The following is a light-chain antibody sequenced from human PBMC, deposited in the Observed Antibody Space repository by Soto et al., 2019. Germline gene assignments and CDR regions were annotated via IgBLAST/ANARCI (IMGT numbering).Light chain of an antibody. CDR2: GAS. J-gene: IGKJ1*01. V-gene: IGKV1-39*01. CDR3: QQSYSTPWT. Sequence: DIQMTQSPSSLSASVGDRVTITCRASQSSSSYLNWYQQKPGNSPKVLLYGASILQTGVPSRFSGSGSGTDFTLTIRSLQPEDSATYYCQQSYSTPWTFGHGTKVEIK. CDR1: QSSSSY.